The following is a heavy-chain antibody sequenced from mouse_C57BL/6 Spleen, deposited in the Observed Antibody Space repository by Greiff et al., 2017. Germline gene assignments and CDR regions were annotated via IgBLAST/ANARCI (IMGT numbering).Heavy chain of an antibody. V-gene: IGHV1-15*01. D-gene: IGHD3-2*02. CDR1: GYTFTDYE. CDR3: TRGDSSGYRYFDV. J-gene: IGHJ1*03. CDR2: IDPETGGT. Sequence: VKLVESGAELVRPGASVTLSCKASGYTFTDYEMHWVKQTPVHGLEWIGAIDPETGGTAYNQKFKGKAILTADKSSSTAYMELRSLTSEDSAVYYGTRGDSSGYRYFDVWGTGTTVTVSS.